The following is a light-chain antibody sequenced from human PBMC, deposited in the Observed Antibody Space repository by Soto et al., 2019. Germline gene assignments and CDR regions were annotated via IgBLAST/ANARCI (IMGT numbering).Light chain of an antibody. Sequence: EIVLTQSPGTLSLSPGERVTLSCRASQSVSSSYLAWYQQKPGQAPRLLINGASSRATGIPDRFSGSGSGTYFTLTIRRLDPEDFAWYYCQQYGSSPFTFGLGTKLEIK. V-gene: IGKV3-20*01. J-gene: IGKJ2*01. CDR3: QQYGSSPFT. CDR2: GAS. CDR1: QSVSSSY.